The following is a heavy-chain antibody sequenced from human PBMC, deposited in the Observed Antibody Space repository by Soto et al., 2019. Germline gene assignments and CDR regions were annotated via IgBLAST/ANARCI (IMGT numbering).Heavy chain of an antibody. V-gene: IGHV3-30*18. Sequence: GGSLRLSCAASRFTFSSYCMHWVRQAPGKGLEWVAVISYDGSNKYYADSVKGRFTISRDNSKNTLYLQMNSLRAEDTAVYYCAKMGGYGDDDDFDYWGQGTLVTVSS. D-gene: IGHD4-17*01. CDR2: ISYDGSNK. CDR1: RFTFSSYC. CDR3: AKMGGYGDDDDFDY. J-gene: IGHJ4*02.